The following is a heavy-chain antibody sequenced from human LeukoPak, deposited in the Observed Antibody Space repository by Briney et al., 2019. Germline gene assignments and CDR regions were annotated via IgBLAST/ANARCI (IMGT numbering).Heavy chain of an antibody. CDR2: IYPGDSDT. J-gene: IGHJ3*02. V-gene: IGHV5-51*01. CDR3: ASNIAAAGTPLYDYVWGSYEDAFDI. CDR1: GYSFTSYW. D-gene: IGHD3-16*01. Sequence: GESLKISCKGSGYSFTSYWIGWVRQMPGKGLEWMGIIYPGDSDTRYSPSFQGQVTISADKSISTAYLQWSSLKASDTAMYYCASNIAAAGTPLYDYVWGSYEDAFDIWGQGTMVTVSS.